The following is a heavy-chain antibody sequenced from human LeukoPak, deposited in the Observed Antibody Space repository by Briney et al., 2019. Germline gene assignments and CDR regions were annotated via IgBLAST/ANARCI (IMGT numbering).Heavy chain of an antibody. CDR2: VSSTGTYI. D-gene: IGHD2-2*01. Sequence: GGSLRLSCSASGFTFSRYSMNWVRQAPGGGLEWVSSVSSTGTYIYYADSVKGRFTISRDNAKNSLYLQMNSLRAEDTAVYYCATSVYRRYYYYMDVWGKGTTVTVSS. J-gene: IGHJ6*03. CDR3: ATSVYRRYYYYMDV. CDR1: GFTFSRYS. V-gene: IGHV3-21*01.